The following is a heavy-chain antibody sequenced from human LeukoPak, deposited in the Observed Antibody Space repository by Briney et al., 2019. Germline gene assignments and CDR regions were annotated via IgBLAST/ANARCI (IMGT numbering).Heavy chain of an antibody. J-gene: IGHJ4*02. Sequence: GGSLRLSCAASGFTFSRYGIHWVRQAPGKGLEWVAFIRYDGSNKYYADSVKGRFTISRDNSKNTLYLQMNSLRAEDTAVYYCAKNTGSGSYYNALDYWGQGILVTVSS. CDR3: AKNTGSGSYYNALDY. CDR1: GFTFSRYG. V-gene: IGHV3-30*02. CDR2: IRYDGSNK. D-gene: IGHD3-10*01.